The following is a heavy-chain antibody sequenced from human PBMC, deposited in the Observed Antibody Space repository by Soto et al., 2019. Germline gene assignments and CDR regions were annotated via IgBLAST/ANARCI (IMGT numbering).Heavy chain of an antibody. CDR3: ARLRPSLRGMDA. CDR2: ISSSSSYI. D-gene: IGHD3-10*01. Sequence: SLRLSCAASGFTFSSYSMNWVRQAPGKGLEWVSSISSSSSYIYYADSVKGRFTISRDNAKNSLYLQMNSLRAEDTAVYYCARLRPSLRGMDAWGQGTTVTVSS. CDR1: GFTFSSYS. J-gene: IGHJ6*02. V-gene: IGHV3-21*01.